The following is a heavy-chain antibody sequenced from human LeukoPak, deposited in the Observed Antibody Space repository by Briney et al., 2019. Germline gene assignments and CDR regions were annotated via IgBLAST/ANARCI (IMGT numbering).Heavy chain of an antibody. CDR2: ISAYNGNT. CDR3: ARDSIGYCSSTSCSYGVY. V-gene: IGHV1-18*01. J-gene: IGHJ4*02. CDR1: GYTFTSYC. Sequence: ASVKVSCKASGYTFTSYCISWVRQAPGQVLEWMGWISAYNGNTNYAQKLQGRGTMTTDTSTSTAYMELRSLRSDDTAVYYCARDSIGYCSSTSCSYGVYWGQGTLVTVSS. D-gene: IGHD2-2*01.